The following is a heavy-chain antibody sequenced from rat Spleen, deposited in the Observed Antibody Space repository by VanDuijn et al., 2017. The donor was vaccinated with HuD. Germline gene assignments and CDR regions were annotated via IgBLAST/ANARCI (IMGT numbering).Heavy chain of an antibody. CDR2: ISNTGGTT. V-gene: IGHV5-31*01. CDR1: GFAFKNYW. D-gene: IGHD1-2*01. J-gene: IGHJ3*01. Sequence: EVKLVESGGGLVQPGRSLKLSCAASGFAFKNYWMTWIRQAPGKGLEWVASISNTGGTTNYPDSVKGRFTISRDNAKSTLYLQMDSLRSEDTATYYCTRHFSPADYYSSFPVLYWGQGTLVTVSS. CDR3: TRHFSPADYYSSFPVLY.